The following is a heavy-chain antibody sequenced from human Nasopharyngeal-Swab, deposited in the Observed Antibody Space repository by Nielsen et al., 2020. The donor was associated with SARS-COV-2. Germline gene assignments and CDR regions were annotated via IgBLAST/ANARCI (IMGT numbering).Heavy chain of an antibody. CDR1: GFTFSSDA. J-gene: IGHJ6*02. Sequence: GESLKISCAASGFTFSSDAMSWVRQAPGKGLEWVSAIAGSGSSTYYVDSVKGRFTISRDNSKNALYLQMHSLRAEDTAVYYCARDNDYGDYALYYYYYGMDVWGQGATVTVSS. V-gene: IGHV3-23*01. CDR2: IAGSGSST. D-gene: IGHD4-17*01. CDR3: ARDNDYGDYALYYYYYGMDV.